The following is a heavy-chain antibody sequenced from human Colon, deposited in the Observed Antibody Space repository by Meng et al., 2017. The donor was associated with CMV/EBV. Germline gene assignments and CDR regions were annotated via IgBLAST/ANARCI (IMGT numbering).Heavy chain of an antibody. V-gene: IGHV3-23*01. CDR3: AKVESDDYDMSGDYYGVLHDY. J-gene: IGHJ4*02. CDR2: ISGTAGGT. D-gene: IGHD3-22*01. Sequence: GESLISCAASGFPFSNFAMTWVRQAPGKGLEWVSTISGTAGGTYFADAVKGRFTISRDNSKNTLYLQMNSLRADDTAVYYCAKVESDDYDMSGDYYGVLHDYWGQGTLVTVSS. CDR1: GFPFSNFA.